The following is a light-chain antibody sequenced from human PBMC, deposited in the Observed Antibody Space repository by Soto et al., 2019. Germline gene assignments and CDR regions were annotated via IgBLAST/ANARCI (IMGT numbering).Light chain of an antibody. J-gene: IGLJ1*01. CDR1: SSDVGGYDY. V-gene: IGLV2-8*01. CDR3: ASYAGSNTPYV. Sequence: QSALTQPPSASGSPGQSVTISCTGTSSDVGGYDYVSWYQHHPGKAPKLMIFDVTKRPSGVPDRFSGSKSGNTASLTVSGLQAEDEAAYYCASYAGSNTPYVFGTGTKLTVL. CDR2: DVT.